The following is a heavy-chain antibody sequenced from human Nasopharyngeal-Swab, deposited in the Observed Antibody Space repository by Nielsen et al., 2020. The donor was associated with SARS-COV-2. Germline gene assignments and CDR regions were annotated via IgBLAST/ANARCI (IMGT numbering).Heavy chain of an antibody. Sequence: SVKVSCKASGGTFINYAISWVRQAPGQGLEWMGRTIPILGLANYAQKFLGRVTITADKSTNTAYMELSSLRSEDTAVYYCARDTPEDTTLVTAYYYYMDVWGKGTTVTVSS. V-gene: IGHV1-69*04. J-gene: IGHJ6*03. CDR3: ARDTPEDTTLVTAYYYYMDV. CDR1: GGTFINYA. CDR2: TIPILGLA. D-gene: IGHD5-18*01.